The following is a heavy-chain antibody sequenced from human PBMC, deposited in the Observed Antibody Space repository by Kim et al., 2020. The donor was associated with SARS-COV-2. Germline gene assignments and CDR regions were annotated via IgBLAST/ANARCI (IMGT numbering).Heavy chain of an antibody. CDR3: ARARYTSSLLLLDAFDI. J-gene: IGHJ3*02. CDR2: ISSSGSTI. Sequence: GGSLRLSCAASGFTFSDYYMSWIRQAPGKGLEWVSYISSSGSTIYYADSVKGRFTISRDNAKNSLYLQMNSLRAEDTAVYYCARARYTSSLLLLDAFDIWGRGTMVTVSS. V-gene: IGHV3-11*04. D-gene: IGHD2-2*02. CDR1: GFTFSDYY.